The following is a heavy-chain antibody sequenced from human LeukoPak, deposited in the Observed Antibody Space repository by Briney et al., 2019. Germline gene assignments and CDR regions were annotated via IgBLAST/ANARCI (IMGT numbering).Heavy chain of an antibody. CDR1: GFSFSSYW. V-gene: IGHV3-53*01. D-gene: IGHD4-17*01. Sequence: GGSLRLSCAASGFSFSSYWMAWVRQAPGKGLEWVSVIYGDDETNYADSVKGRFTISRDISKNTVNLQMNSLRADDTAVYYCARETVMPVAPVKIGTSDRPLYEFYGLDVWGQGTTVTVS. J-gene: IGHJ6*02. CDR3: ARETVMPVAPVKIGTSDRPLYEFYGLDV. CDR2: IYGDDET.